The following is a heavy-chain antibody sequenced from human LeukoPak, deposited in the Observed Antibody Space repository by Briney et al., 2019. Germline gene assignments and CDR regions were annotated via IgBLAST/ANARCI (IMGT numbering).Heavy chain of an antibody. D-gene: IGHD2-21*02. J-gene: IGHJ3*02. CDR1: GFTFSIYA. V-gene: IGHV3-23*01. Sequence: GGSLRLSCAASGFTFSIYAMSWVRQAPGRGLEWVSAISGSGGSTYYADSVKGRFTISRDNAKNSLYLQMNSLRAEDTAVYYCARTDCGGDCYSEFGAFDIWGQGTMVTVSS. CDR3: ARTDCGGDCYSEFGAFDI. CDR2: ISGSGGST.